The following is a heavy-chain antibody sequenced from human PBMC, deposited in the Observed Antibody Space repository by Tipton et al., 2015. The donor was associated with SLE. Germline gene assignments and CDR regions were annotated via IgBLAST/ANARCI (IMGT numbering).Heavy chain of an antibody. V-gene: IGHV4-4*07. J-gene: IGHJ4*02. D-gene: IGHD2-21*01. CDR1: GGSIIGFY. Sequence: TLSLTCTVSGGSIIGFYWCWIRPPAGKGPEWIGRIYTGGRTIHNPSLNSRVTMSLDTSKSQFSLKLTSVTAADTAVYYCARDWGGEALDFWGQGTLVTVSS. CDR3: ARDWGGEALDF. CDR2: IYTGGRT.